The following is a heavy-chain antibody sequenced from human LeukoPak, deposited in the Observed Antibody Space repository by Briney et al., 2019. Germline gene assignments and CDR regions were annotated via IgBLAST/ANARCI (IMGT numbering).Heavy chain of an antibody. CDR1: GGSISSSSYY. CDR3: AREGGSSSWFPRGFDP. J-gene: IGHJ5*02. V-gene: IGHV4-39*07. CDR2: IYYSGST. Sequence: SETLSLTCTVSGGSISSSSYYWGWIRQPPGKGLEWIGSIYYSGSTYYNPSLKSRVTISVDTSKNQFSLKLSSVTAADTAVYYCAREGGSSSWFPRGFDPWGQGTLVTVSS. D-gene: IGHD6-13*01.